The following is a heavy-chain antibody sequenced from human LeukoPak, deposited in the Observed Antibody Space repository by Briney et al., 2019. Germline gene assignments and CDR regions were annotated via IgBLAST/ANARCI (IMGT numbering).Heavy chain of an antibody. Sequence: ASVKVSCKASGYTFTGYYKHWVRQAPGQGLEWMGWINPNSGGTNYAQKFQGRVTMTRDTSISTAYMELSRLRSDDTAVYYCARDIVGGTVAGTFDWGQGTLVTVSS. V-gene: IGHV1-2*02. CDR2: INPNSGGT. CDR1: GYTFTGYY. D-gene: IGHD6-19*01. J-gene: IGHJ1*01. CDR3: ARDIVGGTVAGTFD.